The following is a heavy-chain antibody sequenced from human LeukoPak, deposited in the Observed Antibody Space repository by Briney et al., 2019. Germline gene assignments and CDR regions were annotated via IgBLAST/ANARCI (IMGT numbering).Heavy chain of an antibody. CDR3: AKGTGRSTLNWFDP. D-gene: IGHD1-14*01. CDR1: GFTFDGYT. V-gene: IGHV3-43*01. Sequence: GGSLRLSCAASGFTFDGYTMHWVRQAPGKGLEWVSLISWGGDNTYYADSVKGRFTISRDNSKNSLYLQMNSLRTEDTALYYCAKGTGRSTLNWFDPWGQGTLVTVSS. J-gene: IGHJ5*02. CDR2: ISWGGDNT.